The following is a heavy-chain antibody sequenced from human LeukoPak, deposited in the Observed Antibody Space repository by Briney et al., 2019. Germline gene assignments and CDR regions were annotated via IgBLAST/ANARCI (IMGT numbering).Heavy chain of an antibody. CDR1: GFTFSSYS. V-gene: IGHV3-21*01. CDR3: AKDNRDILTGYYDAFDI. Sequence: GGSLRLSCAASGFTFSSYSMNWVRQAPGKGLEWVSSISSSRSYIYYADSVKGRFTISRDNSKNTLYLQMNSLRAEDTAVYYCAKDNRDILTGYYDAFDIWGQGTMVTVSS. D-gene: IGHD3-9*01. CDR2: ISSSRSYI. J-gene: IGHJ3*02.